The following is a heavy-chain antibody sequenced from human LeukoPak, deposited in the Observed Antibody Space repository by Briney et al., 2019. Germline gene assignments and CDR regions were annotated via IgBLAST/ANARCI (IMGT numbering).Heavy chain of an antibody. V-gene: IGHV3-64*01. CDR1: GFTFSSYT. CDR2: ISSNGGST. Sequence: GGSLRLSCAASGFTFSSYTMYWVRQAPGKGLEYVSAISSNGGSTYYANSVKGRFTISRDNSKNTLYLQMGSLGGEDMAVYYCAREVNWRFDYWGQGTLVTVSS. J-gene: IGHJ4*02. CDR3: AREVNWRFDY. D-gene: IGHD1-1*01.